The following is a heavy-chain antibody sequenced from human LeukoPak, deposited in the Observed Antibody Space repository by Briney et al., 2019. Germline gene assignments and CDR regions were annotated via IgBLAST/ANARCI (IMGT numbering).Heavy chain of an antibody. D-gene: IGHD6-13*01. CDR3: ARAWYSSSWYIDY. J-gene: IGHJ4*02. Sequence: GGSLRLSCAASGFTFSSYWMHWVRQAPGKGLVWVSRINSDGSSTSYADSVKGRFTISRGNAKNTLYLQMNSLRAEDTAVYYCARAWYSSSWYIDYWGQGTLVTVSS. CDR2: INSDGSST. V-gene: IGHV3-74*01. CDR1: GFTFSSYW.